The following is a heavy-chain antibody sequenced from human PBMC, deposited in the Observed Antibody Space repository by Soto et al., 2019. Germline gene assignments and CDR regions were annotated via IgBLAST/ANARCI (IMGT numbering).Heavy chain of an antibody. Sequence: PSETLSLTCDVSGYSISNIIYWGWIRRPPGKGLEWIGSLSQSGGTYRNPSLRSRVTISVDRSKNHFPLQLRSVAAADTTVYYCAAGTLPGTRFYGMDVWGPGTTVTVSS. CDR3: AAGTLPGTRFYGMDV. CDR2: LSQSGGT. CDR1: GYSISNIIY. D-gene: IGHD1-7*01. J-gene: IGHJ6*02. V-gene: IGHV4-38-2*01.